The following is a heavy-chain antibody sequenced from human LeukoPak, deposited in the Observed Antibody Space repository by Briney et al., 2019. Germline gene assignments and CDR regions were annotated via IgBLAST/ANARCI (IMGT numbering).Heavy chain of an antibody. V-gene: IGHV3-7*02. Sequence: GGSLRLSCAASGVMFPSYWMTWVRQAPGKGLEWVANIKQDGSEKYYVDSVKGRFTISRDNAKNSLYLQMNSLRAEDTAVYYCARGSGYLIDYWGQGTLVTVSS. CDR1: GVMFPSYW. CDR3: ARGSGYLIDY. D-gene: IGHD5-18*01. CDR2: IKQDGSEK. J-gene: IGHJ4*02.